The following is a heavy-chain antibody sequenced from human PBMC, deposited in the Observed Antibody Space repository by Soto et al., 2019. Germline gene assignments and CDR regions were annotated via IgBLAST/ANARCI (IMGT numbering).Heavy chain of an antibody. D-gene: IGHD6-6*01. CDR1: GFTFSNAW. Sequence: EVQLVESGGGLVKPGGSLRLSCAASGFTFSNAWMSWVRQAPGKVLEWVGRIKSKTDGGTTDYAAPVKGRFTISRDDSKNTLYLQMNSLKTEDTAVYYCTTGRGSSNTNFDYWGQGTLVTVSS. V-gene: IGHV3-15*01. J-gene: IGHJ4*02. CDR2: IKSKTDGGTT. CDR3: TTGRGSSNTNFDY.